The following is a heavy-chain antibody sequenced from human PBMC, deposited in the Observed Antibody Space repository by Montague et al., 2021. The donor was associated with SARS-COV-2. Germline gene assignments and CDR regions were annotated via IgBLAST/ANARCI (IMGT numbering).Heavy chain of an antibody. V-gene: IGHV4-34*01. CDR3: ASAPRYSFGFWAY. J-gene: IGHJ4*02. Sequence: SETLSLTCAVYGASSSNYYWGWIRQSPGKGLEWVGEINRSGYTDXNPSLESRLTISLDSSKKQFSLKMTSVTAADTAIYYCASAPRYSFGFWAYWGQGTLVSVSS. D-gene: IGHD5-12*01. CDR2: INRSGYT. CDR1: GASSSNYY.